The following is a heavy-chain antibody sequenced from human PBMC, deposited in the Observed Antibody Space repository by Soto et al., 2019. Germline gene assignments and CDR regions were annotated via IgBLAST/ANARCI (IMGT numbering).Heavy chain of an antibody. J-gene: IGHJ3*02. D-gene: IGHD6-13*01. CDR3: ARDRAAAGLDAFDI. Sequence: GGSLRLSCAASGFTFSSYAMHWVRQAPGKGLELVALISYDGSDKYYADSVKGRFTISRDNSKNTLYLQMNSLRAEDTAVYYCARDRAAAGLDAFDIWGQGTMVTVS. V-gene: IGHV3-30-3*01. CDR1: GFTFSSYA. CDR2: ISYDGSDK.